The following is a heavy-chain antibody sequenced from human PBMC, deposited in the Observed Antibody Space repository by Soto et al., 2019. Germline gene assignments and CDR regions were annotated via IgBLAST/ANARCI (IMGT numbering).Heavy chain of an antibody. CDR1: GFTFSTYG. J-gene: IGHJ4*02. CDR3: GSDGALGYTAVVDS. Sequence: QVQLVESGGGVVQPGKSLRLSCAASGFTFSTYGMHWVRQAPGKGLEWVAVIWYDGSNKYHGDSLKGRFTISRDNSKNTFYLQINNLRAEDTSVYYCGSDGALGYTAVVDSWGKGTLVTVSS. V-gene: IGHV3-33*01. CDR2: IWYDGSNK. D-gene: IGHD6-13*01.